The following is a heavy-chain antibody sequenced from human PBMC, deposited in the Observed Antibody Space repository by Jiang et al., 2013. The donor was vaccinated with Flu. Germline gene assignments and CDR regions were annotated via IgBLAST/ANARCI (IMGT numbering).Heavy chain of an antibody. J-gene: IGHJ4*02. CDR1: GGSISSYY. D-gene: IGHD3-22*01. V-gene: IGHV4-59*08. Sequence: TVSGGSISSYYWSWIRQPPREGTGVDWVYLLQWEHQLXPSLKSRVTISVDTSKNQFSLKLSSVTAADTAVYYCARAFSGYYGAGIDYWGQGTLVTVSS. CDR3: ARAFSGYYGAGIDY. CDR2: LLQWEH.